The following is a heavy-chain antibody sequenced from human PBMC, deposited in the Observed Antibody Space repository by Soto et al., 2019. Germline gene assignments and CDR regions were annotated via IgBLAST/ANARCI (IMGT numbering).Heavy chain of an antibody. CDR3: ARGRARAYYYDSSGYWVPFDY. J-gene: IGHJ4*02. CDR1: GGTFSSYA. D-gene: IGHD3-22*01. Sequence: GASVKVSCKASGGTFSSYAISWVRQAPGQGLEWMGGIIPIFGTANYAQKFQGRVTITADESTSTAYMELSSLRSEDTAVYYCARGRARAYYYDSSGYWVPFDYWGQGTLVTVSS. CDR2: IIPIFGTA. V-gene: IGHV1-69*13.